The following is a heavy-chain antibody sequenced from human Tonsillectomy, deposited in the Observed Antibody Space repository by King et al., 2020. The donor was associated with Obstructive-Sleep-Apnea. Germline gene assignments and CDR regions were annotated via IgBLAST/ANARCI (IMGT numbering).Heavy chain of an antibody. CDR3: AKDSAYSSGWGGYFDY. CDR2: ISWNSGRI. CDR1: GFTFRDYA. J-gene: IGHJ4*02. V-gene: IGHV3-9*01. Sequence: EVQLVESGGGLVQPGRSLRLSCAASGFTFRDYAMHWVRQAPGKGLEWVSGISWNSGRIGDADSVKGRFTISRDNAKNSLYLQMNSLRAEDTALYYCAKDSAYSSGWGGYFDYWGQGTLVTVSS. D-gene: IGHD6-19*01.